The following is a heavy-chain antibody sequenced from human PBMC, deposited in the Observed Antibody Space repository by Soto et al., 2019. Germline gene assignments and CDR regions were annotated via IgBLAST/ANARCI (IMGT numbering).Heavy chain of an antibody. CDR1: GFTFSTYA. J-gene: IGHJ4*02. Sequence: GGSLRLSCAASGFTFSTYAMTWVRQAPGKGLEWVSAIGGSGGNIYYADSVKGRFTISRDNSKSTLYLQMNSLRVEDTAVYYCATLYSGYVDHWGQGTPVTVSS. V-gene: IGHV3-23*01. D-gene: IGHD5-12*01. CDR2: IGGSGGNI. CDR3: ATLYSGYVDH.